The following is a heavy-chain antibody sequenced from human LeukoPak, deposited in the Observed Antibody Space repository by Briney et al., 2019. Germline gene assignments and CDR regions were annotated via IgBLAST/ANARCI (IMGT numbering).Heavy chain of an antibody. D-gene: IGHD2-2*01. CDR3: ARVSIVVVPAAIHNWFDP. V-gene: IGHV4-61*01. CDR2: IYYSGGT. J-gene: IGHJ5*02. Sequence: SETLSLTCTVSGGSVSSGSYYWSWIRQPPGKGLEWIGYIYYSGGTNYNPSLKSRVTISVDTSKNQFSLKLSSVTAADTAVYYCARVSIVVVPAAIHNWFDPWGQGTLVTVSS. CDR1: GGSVSSGSYY.